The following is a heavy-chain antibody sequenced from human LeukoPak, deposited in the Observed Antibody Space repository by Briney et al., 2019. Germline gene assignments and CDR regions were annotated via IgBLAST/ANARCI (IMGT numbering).Heavy chain of an antibody. Sequence: SETLSLTCTVSGGSISSSSYYWGWIRQPPGKGLEWIGSIYYSGSTYYNPPLKSRVTISVDTSNNQFSLKLSSVTAADTAVYYCARWGSNMAREKGDHWGQGTLVTVSS. CDR2: IYYSGST. J-gene: IGHJ4*02. D-gene: IGHD3-10*01. CDR1: GGSISSSSYY. CDR3: ARWGSNMAREKGDH. V-gene: IGHV4-39*01.